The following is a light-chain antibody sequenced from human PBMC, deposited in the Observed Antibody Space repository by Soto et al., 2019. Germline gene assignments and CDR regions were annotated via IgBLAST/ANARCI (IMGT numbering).Light chain of an antibody. CDR1: SSDVGGYNY. J-gene: IGLJ1*01. V-gene: IGLV2-14*01. CDR3: SSSTGSGTYV. CDR2: DVS. Sequence: QSVLTQPASVSGSPGQSITISCTGTSSDVGGYNYVSWYQQQPGKAPKLIIYDVSNWPSGVSDRFSGSKSGNTASLAISGLQAEDEADYYCSSSTGSGTYVFGTVTKVTVL.